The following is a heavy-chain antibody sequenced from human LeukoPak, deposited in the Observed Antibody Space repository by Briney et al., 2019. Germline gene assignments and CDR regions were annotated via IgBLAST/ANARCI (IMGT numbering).Heavy chain of an antibody. CDR1: GFTFRSYG. CDR2: IWYDGSNK. V-gene: IGHV3-33*01. Sequence: GGSLRLSCAASGFTFRSYGMHWVRQAPGKGLEWVAVIWYDGSNKYYADSVKGRFTISRDNSKSTLYLQMNSLRADDTAVYYCARETTTVRFDYWGQGTLVTVSS. CDR3: ARETTTVRFDY. D-gene: IGHD4-17*01. J-gene: IGHJ4*02.